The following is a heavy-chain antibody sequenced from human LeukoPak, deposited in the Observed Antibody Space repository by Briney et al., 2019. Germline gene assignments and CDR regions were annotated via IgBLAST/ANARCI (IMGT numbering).Heavy chain of an antibody. CDR3: ANTYSSGWYSAYYYGMDV. V-gene: IGHV3-23*01. CDR2: ISGSGGST. D-gene: IGHD6-19*01. Sequence: PGGSLRVSCAASGFTFRSYAMSWVRQAPGKGLEWVSAISGSGGSTYYADSVKGRFTISRDNSKNTLYLQMNSLRADDTAVYYCANTYSSGWYSAYYYGMDVWGQGTTVTVSS. CDR1: GFTFRSYA. J-gene: IGHJ6*02.